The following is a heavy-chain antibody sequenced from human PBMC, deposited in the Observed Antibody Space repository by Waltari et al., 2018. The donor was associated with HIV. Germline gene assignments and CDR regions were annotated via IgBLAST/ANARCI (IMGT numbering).Heavy chain of an antibody. V-gene: IGHV3-30*18. J-gene: IGHJ6*02. CDR1: GFTFSSYG. CDR3: AKPAAMASYGMDV. CDR2: ISDDGSNK. Sequence: QVQLVESGGGVVQPGRSLRLSCAASGFTFSSYGMHWARQAPGKGREWVAVISDDGSNKYYAASVKGRFTISRDNSKNTLYLQMNSLRAEDTAVYYCAKPAAMASYGMDVWGQGTTVTVSS. D-gene: IGHD5-18*01.